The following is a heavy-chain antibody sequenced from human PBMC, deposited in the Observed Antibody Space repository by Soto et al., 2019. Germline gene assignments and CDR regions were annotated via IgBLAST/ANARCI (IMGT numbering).Heavy chain of an antibody. V-gene: IGHV1-69*08. CDR3: ARDYGRGWFDP. CDR2: IIPILGIA. Sequence: QVQLVQSGAEVKKPGSSVKVSCKASGGTFSSYTISWMRQAPGQGLEWMGRIIPILGIANYAQKFQGRVTITADKSTSTAYMELSSLRSEDTAVYYCARDYGRGWFDPWGQGTLVTVSS. J-gene: IGHJ5*02. CDR1: GGTFSSYT. D-gene: IGHD3-10*02.